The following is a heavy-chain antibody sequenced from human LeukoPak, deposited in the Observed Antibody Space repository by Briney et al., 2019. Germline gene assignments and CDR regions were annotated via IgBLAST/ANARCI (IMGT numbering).Heavy chain of an antibody. CDR3: ARDLFTTAKYNWFDP. CDR2: INSDGSST. Sequence: GGSLRLSCAASGFTFSSYWMHWVRQAPGKGLVWVSRINSDGSSTSYADSVKGRFTISRDNAKNTLYLQMNSLRAEDTAVYYCARDLFTTAKYNWFDPWGQGTLVTVSS. J-gene: IGHJ5*02. CDR1: GFTFSSYW. V-gene: IGHV3-74*01. D-gene: IGHD3-22*01.